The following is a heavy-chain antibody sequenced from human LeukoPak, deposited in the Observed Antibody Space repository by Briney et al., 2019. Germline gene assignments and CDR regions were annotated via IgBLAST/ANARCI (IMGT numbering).Heavy chain of an antibody. Sequence: ASVKVSCKASGHTLTGYYMHWVRQAPGQGLEWMGWINPNSGGTNYAQKFQGRVTMTRDTSISTAYMELSRLRSDDTAVYYCAREDYGDYWAYFDYWGQGTLVTVSS. CDR3: AREDYGDYWAYFDY. J-gene: IGHJ4*02. V-gene: IGHV1-2*02. CDR2: INPNSGGT. CDR1: GHTLTGYY. D-gene: IGHD4-17*01.